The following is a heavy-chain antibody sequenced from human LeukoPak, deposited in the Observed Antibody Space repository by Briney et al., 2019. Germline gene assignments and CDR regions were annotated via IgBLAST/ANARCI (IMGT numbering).Heavy chain of an antibody. D-gene: IGHD2/OR15-2a*01. CDR1: GVSFSGYY. V-gene: IGHV4-34*01. CDR2: INHSGST. J-gene: IGHJ4*02. CDR3: ARYFPISGGLQYYFDY. Sequence: KPSETLSLTCAVYGVSFSGYYWSWIRQPPGKGLEWIGEINHSGSTNYNPSLKSRVTISVDTSKNQFSLKLSSVTAADTAVYYCARYFPISGGLQYYFDYWGQGTLVTVSS.